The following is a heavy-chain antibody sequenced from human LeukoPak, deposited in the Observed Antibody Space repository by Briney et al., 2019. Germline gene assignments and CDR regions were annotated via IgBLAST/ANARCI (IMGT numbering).Heavy chain of an antibody. J-gene: IGHJ1*01. D-gene: IGHD6-13*01. V-gene: IGHV1-69*10. Sequence: SVKVSCKASGGTFNSYAISWVRQAPGLGLEWMGGIIPLLGTATHAQKFQGRVTITADKSTSTVYMGLSSLRSEDTAVYYCTKSSSPQYFQDWGQGTLVTVSS. CDR1: GGTFNSYA. CDR2: IIPLLGTA. CDR3: TKSSSPQYFQD.